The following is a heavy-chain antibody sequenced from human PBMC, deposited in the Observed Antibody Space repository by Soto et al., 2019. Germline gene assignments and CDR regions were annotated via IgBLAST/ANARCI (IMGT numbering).Heavy chain of an antibody. CDR2: IYSGGST. J-gene: IGHJ3*01. Sequence: EVQLVESGGGLIQPGGSLRLSCAASGFTFSSNDMNWVRQAPGKGLEWVSLIYSGGSTYYADSVKGRVTTYRDNSKNKLYLQMSSLRVDDTAVYYCATRPLLPGAPWSHGTMVTVSS. V-gene: IGHV3-53*01. CDR1: GFTFSSND. D-gene: IGHD3-22*01. CDR3: ATRPLLPGAP.